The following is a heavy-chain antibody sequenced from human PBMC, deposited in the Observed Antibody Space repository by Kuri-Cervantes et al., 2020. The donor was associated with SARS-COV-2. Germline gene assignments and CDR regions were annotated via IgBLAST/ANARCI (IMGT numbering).Heavy chain of an antibody. Sequence: SETLSLTCAVYGGSFSGYYWGWIRQPPGKGLEWIGSIYYSGSTYYNPSLKSRVTISVDTSKNQFSLKLSSVTAADTAVYYCARRGAHDRRGSRIQLWSVYYFDYWGQGTLVTVSS. V-gene: IGHV4-39*01. CDR1: GGSFSGYY. J-gene: IGHJ4*02. CDR2: IYYSGST. CDR3: ARRGAHDRRGSRIQLWSVYYFDY. D-gene: IGHD5-18*01.